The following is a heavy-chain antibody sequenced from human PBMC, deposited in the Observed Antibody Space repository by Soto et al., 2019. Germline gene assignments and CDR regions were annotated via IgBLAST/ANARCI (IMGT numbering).Heavy chain of an antibody. V-gene: IGHV3-74*01. CDR3: ARDLHGMDF. CDR2: INDDGSST. J-gene: IGHJ6*02. Sequence: EVPLVESGGGLVQPGGSLRLSCAASGFTFNSYWMHWVRQAPGKGLVWVSRINDDGSSTNYADAVKGQFSISRDNAKNTRYKQMNRLRAEDTAVYYCARDLHGMDFWCQGTTVTVS. CDR1: GFTFNSYW.